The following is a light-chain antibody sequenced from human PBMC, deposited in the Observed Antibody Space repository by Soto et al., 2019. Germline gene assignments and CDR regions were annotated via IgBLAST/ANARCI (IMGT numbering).Light chain of an antibody. CDR3: QQRSNWPLT. V-gene: IGKV3-11*01. Sequence: EIVLTQSPATLSLSPGERATHSCRASQSVRSYLAWYQQKPGQAHRLLIYDASNRATGIPARFSGSGSGTDFTLTISSLEPEDFAAYYCQQRSNWPLTFGGGTKVEIK. CDR1: QSVRSY. CDR2: DAS. J-gene: IGKJ4*01.